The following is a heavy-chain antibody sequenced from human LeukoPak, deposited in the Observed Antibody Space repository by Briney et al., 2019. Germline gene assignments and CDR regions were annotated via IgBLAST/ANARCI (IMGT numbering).Heavy chain of an antibody. V-gene: IGHV1-2*02. D-gene: IGHD5-12*01. Sequence: ASVKVSCKASGYTFTGYYMHWVRQAPGQGLEWMGWINPNSGGTNYAQKFQGRVTMTRDTSISTAYMELSRLRSDDTAVYYCARDFEVDIVAGKTGYYFDYWGQGTLVTVSS. CDR1: GYTFTGYY. CDR3: ARDFEVDIVAGKTGYYFDY. J-gene: IGHJ4*02. CDR2: INPNSGGT.